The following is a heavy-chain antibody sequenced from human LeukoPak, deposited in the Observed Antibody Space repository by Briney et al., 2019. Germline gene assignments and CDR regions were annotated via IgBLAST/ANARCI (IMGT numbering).Heavy chain of an antibody. V-gene: IGHV4-59*01. CDR3: ARMKGYFDWLSISAWFDP. Sequence: PSETLSLTCTVSGGSISSYYWSWIRQPPGKGLEWIGYIYYSGSTNYNPSLKSRVTISVDTSKNQFSLKLSSVTAADTAVYYCARMKGYFDWLSISAWFDPWGQGTLVTVSS. CDR2: IYYSGST. D-gene: IGHD3-9*01. CDR1: GGSISSYY. J-gene: IGHJ5*02.